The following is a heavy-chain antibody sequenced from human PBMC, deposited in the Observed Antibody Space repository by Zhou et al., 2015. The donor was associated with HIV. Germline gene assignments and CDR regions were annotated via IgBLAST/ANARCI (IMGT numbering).Heavy chain of an antibody. Sequence: QVQLVQSGAEVKKPGSSVKVSCKASGGTFSSYAISWVRQAPGQGLEWMGGIIPIFGTANYAQKFQGRVTITADESTSTAYMELSSLRSEDTAVYYCASGITMVRGVIIPPGGMDVWGQGTTVTVSS. V-gene: IGHV1-69*01. D-gene: IGHD3-10*01. CDR1: GGTFSSYA. J-gene: IGHJ6*02. CDR3: ASGITMVRGVIIPPGGMDV. CDR2: IIPIFGTA.